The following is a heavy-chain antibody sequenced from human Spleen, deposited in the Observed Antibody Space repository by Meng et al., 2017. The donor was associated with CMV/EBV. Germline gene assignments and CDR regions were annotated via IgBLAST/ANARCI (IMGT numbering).Heavy chain of an antibody. Sequence: HWVRQAPGQGLEWMGIINPSGGSRSYAQKFQGRVTMTRDTSTSTVYMELSSLRSEDTAVYYCARGLRKDIVVVPAAIPDENWFDPWGQGTLVTVSS. CDR3: ARGLRKDIVVVPAAIPDENWFDP. D-gene: IGHD2-2*02. CDR2: INPSGGSR. V-gene: IGHV1-46*01. J-gene: IGHJ5*02.